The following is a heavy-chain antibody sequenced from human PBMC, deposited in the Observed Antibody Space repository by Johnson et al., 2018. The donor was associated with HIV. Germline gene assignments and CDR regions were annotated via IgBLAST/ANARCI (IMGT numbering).Heavy chain of an antibody. CDR1: GFTFSSYD. J-gene: IGHJ3*02. Sequence: VQLLESGGGLVQPGGALRLSCAASGFTFSSYDMHWVRQATGKGLEWVSAIGTAGDTYYPGSVKGRFTISRDNSKNTLSLQMNSLRAEDTAVYYCVQGVPNPAGAFDIWGQGTMVTVSS. D-gene: IGHD6-19*01. CDR2: IGTAGDT. V-gene: IGHV3-13*01. CDR3: VQGVPNPAGAFDI.